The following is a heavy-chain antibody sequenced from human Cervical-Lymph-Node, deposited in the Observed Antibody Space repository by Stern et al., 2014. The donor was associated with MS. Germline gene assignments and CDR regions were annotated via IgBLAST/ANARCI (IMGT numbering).Heavy chain of an antibody. Sequence: QVTLKESGPTLVKPTETLRLTCTFSGFSLRTNGVAVSRIRQPPGQALEWLTLIDWDGDKYYTTSLKTRLTISKDTSKNQVVLTMTNVDPVDTATYYCVRSQTMFRGVTFFDYWGQGTLITVSS. CDR1: GFSLRTNGVA. CDR3: VRSQTMFRGVTFFDY. CDR2: IDWDGDK. J-gene: IGHJ4*02. D-gene: IGHD3-10*01. V-gene: IGHV2-70*12.